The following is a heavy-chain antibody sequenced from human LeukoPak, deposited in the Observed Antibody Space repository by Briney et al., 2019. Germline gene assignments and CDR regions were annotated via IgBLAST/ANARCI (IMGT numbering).Heavy chain of an antibody. D-gene: IGHD2-15*01. CDR2: IYYSGST. CDR1: GGSISGYY. Sequence: SETLSLPCTVSGGSISGYYWSWIWQPPGKGLEWIGYIYYSGSTNYNPSLKSRVTISVDTSKNQFSLKLSSVTAADTAVYYCYCSGGSCDYWGQGTLVTVSS. CDR3: YCSGGSCDY. V-gene: IGHV4-59*01. J-gene: IGHJ4*02.